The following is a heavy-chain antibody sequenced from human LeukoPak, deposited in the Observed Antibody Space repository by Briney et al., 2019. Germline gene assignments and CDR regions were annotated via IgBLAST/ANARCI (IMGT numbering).Heavy chain of an antibody. D-gene: IGHD3-22*01. Sequence: ASVKVSCKASGYTFTSYGISWVRQAPGQGLEWMGWISAYNGNTNYAQKLQGRVTMTTDTSTSTAYMELRSLRSDDTAVYYCAREGGYYYDSSGLFQHWGQGNLVTVSS. V-gene: IGHV1-18*01. CDR1: GYTFTSYG. J-gene: IGHJ1*01. CDR3: AREGGYYYDSSGLFQH. CDR2: ISAYNGNT.